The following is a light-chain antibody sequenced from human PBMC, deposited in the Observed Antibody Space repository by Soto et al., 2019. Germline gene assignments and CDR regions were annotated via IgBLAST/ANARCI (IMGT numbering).Light chain of an antibody. CDR2: GAS. CDR1: QSVSGTY. Sequence: EIVLTQSPGTLFLSPGERATLSCRASQSVSGTYLGWYQMKPGQSPRLVIYGASSRATGIPDRFRSSGSGTDFTLTITRLEPEDSAVYYCQQYGSPPLTFGGGTRVEIK. V-gene: IGKV3-20*01. CDR3: QQYGSPPLT. J-gene: IGKJ4*01.